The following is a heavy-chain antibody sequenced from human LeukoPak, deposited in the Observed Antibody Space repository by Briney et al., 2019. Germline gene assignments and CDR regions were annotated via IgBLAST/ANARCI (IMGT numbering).Heavy chain of an antibody. CDR3: ARDGRDGYRPFDY. Sequence: GGSLRLSCAASGLTFSNYEMNWVRQAPGKGLEWVSYISSSGSTIYYADSVKGRFTMSRDNPKKSLYLQMNSLRVKDTAVYYCARDGRDGYRPFDYWGQGTLVTVSS. D-gene: IGHD5-24*01. V-gene: IGHV3-48*03. CDR1: GLTFSNYE. J-gene: IGHJ4*02. CDR2: ISSSGSTI.